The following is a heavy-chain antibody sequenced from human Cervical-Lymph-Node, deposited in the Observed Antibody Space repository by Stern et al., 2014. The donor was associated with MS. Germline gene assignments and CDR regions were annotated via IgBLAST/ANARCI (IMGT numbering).Heavy chain of an antibody. Sequence: VQLVESGPGLVKPSETLSLSCTVSGGSIRSDGFSWGWIRQSPGKGLEWIGSMYHSGRAFYNPSLKSRVTISVDTSKNQFSLKVNSVTAADTAVYYCARQRAPTYSTSWYFDNWGQGTLVTVSS. V-gene: IGHV4-39*01. CDR3: ARQRAPTYSTSWYFDN. D-gene: IGHD6-13*01. CDR1: GGSIRSDGFS. CDR2: MYHSGRA. J-gene: IGHJ4*02.